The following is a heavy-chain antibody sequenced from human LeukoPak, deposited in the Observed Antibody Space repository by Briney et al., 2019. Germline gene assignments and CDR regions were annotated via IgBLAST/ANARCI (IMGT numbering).Heavy chain of an antibody. D-gene: IGHD6-6*01. J-gene: IGHJ4*02. CDR3: ASEYSSSSGHF. Sequence: GGSLRLSCAASGFTVSSNYMSWVRQAPGKGLEWVSLISSGDSTYYADSVKGRFTISRDKSKNTLYLQMNSLRAEDTAVYYCASEYSSSSGHFWGQGTLVTVSS. V-gene: IGHV3-66*01. CDR1: GFTVSSNY. CDR2: ISSGDST.